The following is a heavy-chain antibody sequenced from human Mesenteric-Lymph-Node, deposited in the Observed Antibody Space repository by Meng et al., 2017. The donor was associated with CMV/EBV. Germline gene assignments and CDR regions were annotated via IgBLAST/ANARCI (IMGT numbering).Heavy chain of an antibody. D-gene: IGHD3-22*01. CDR1: GGYISSSNW. V-gene: IGHV4-4*02. CDR2: IYPDGST. Sequence: AISGGYISSSNWWRWARQPPGKGLEWIGEIYPDGSTNYNPSLKSRVTISLDKSKNQFSLKLTSMTAADTAFYYCASRDYYDRQPFDPWGQGTLVTVSS. CDR3: ASRDYYDRQPFDP. J-gene: IGHJ5*02.